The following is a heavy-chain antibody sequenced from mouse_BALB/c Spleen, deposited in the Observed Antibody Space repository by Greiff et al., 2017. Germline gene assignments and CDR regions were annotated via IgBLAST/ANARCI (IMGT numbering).Heavy chain of an antibody. D-gene: IGHD2-1*01. V-gene: IGHV5-6-5*01. CDR1: GFTFSSYA. Sequence: EVQRVESGGGLVKPGGSLKLSCAASGFTFSSYAMSWVRQTPEKRLEWVASISSGGSTYYPDSVKGRFTISRDNARNILYLQMSSLRSEDTAMYYCARGYGNYGGWYFDVWGAGTTVTVSS. J-gene: IGHJ1*01. CDR3: ARGYGNYGGWYFDV. CDR2: ISSGGST.